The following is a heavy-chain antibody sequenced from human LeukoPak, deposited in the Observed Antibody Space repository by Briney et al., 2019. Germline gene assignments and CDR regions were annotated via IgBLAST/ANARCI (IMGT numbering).Heavy chain of an antibody. CDR3: PRAQSWGSVPAPITGTTRGGFDY. CDR2: INSDGSST. CDR1: GFTFSSYW. V-gene: IGHV3-74*01. D-gene: IGHD1-20*01. Sequence: GGSLRLSCAASGFTFSSYWMRWVRQAPGKGLVWVSRINSDGSSTSYADSVKGRFTISRDNAKNTLYLQMNSLRAEDTAVYYYPRAQSWGSVPAPITGTTRGGFDYWGQGTLVTVSS. J-gene: IGHJ4*02.